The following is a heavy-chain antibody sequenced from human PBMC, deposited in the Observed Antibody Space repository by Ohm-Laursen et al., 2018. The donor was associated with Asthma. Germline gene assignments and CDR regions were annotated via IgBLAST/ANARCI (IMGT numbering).Heavy chain of an antibody. V-gene: IGHV3-30*03. Sequence: SSLRLSCSASGFTFGSYGMHWVRQAPGKGLEWVAVISYDGSNKYYADSVKGRFTISRDNSKNTLYLQMNSLRAEDTAVYYCARAYCGGDCYLDYWGQGTLVTVSS. CDR2: ISYDGSNK. CDR1: GFTFGSYG. D-gene: IGHD2-21*01. CDR3: ARAYCGGDCYLDY. J-gene: IGHJ4*02.